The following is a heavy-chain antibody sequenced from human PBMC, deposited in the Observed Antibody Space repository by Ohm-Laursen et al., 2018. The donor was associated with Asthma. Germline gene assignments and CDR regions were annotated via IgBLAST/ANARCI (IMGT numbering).Heavy chain of an antibody. V-gene: IGHV3-7*01. J-gene: IGHJ4*02. Sequence: SLRLSCAATGVAFTDSWMSWVRQLPGGSLEWVAKINPLGYEKYYMDSVRGRFTVSRDNAKNSLYLEMNSLRVEDTAVYYCVTDAWWSYVHWGLGTLVTASS. CDR2: INPLGYEK. D-gene: IGHD1-26*01. CDR1: GVAFTDSW. CDR3: VTDAWWSYVH.